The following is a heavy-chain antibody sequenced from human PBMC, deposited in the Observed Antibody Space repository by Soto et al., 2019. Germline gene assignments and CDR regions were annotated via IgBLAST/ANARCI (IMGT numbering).Heavy chain of an antibody. J-gene: IGHJ5*02. V-gene: IGHV5-51*01. CDR2: VSPSDSDT. CDR3: ARKDKSGYFNWFDP. D-gene: IGHD3-22*01. CDR1: GYRFTSYW. Sequence: GESLKISCRTSGYRFTSYWIAWVRQMPGKGLEWMGIVSPSDSDTRYSPSFQGQVTISADRSTSTVFLQWASLKASDTAVYFCARKDKSGYFNWFDPWGQGTLVTVSS.